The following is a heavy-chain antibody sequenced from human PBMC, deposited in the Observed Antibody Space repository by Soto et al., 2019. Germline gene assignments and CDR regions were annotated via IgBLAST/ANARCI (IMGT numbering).Heavy chain of an antibody. CDR2: ISYDGSNT. V-gene: IGHV3-30*03. CDR1: GFTLITYG. Sequence: AGSLRLSCVASGFTLITYGMHWVRQAPGKGLEWVAVISYDGSNTYYADSVKGRFTISRDKSKNTLYLQMNSLRAEDTAVYYCARQLGMGAFDIWGQGTMVTVSS. D-gene: IGHD7-27*01. J-gene: IGHJ3*02. CDR3: ARQLGMGAFDI.